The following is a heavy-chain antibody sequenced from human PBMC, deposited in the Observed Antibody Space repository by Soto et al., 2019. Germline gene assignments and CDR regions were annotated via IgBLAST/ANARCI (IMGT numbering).Heavy chain of an antibody. CDR1: GFTFSSYG. CDR3: AREGCSSTSCYVGYYYYMDV. D-gene: IGHD2-2*01. CDR2: ITQDGSEK. V-gene: IGHV3-7*01. J-gene: IGHJ6*03. Sequence: GGSLSLSCAASGFTFSSYGMNWARQAPGKGLEWVANITQDGSEKYYVDSVKGRFTISRDNAKNSLYPQMNSLRAEDTAVYYCAREGCSSTSCYVGYYYYMDVWGKGTTVTVS.